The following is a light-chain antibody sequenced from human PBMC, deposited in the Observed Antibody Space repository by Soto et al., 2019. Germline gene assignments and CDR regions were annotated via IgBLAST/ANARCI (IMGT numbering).Light chain of an antibody. V-gene: IGKV3-11*01. CDR1: QSVSSY. CDR3: QQRSNWLSIT. Sequence: EIVLTQSPATLSLSPGERATLSCRASQSVSSYLAWYQQKPGQAPRLLMYEASNRATGIPARFSGGGSGTDFTLTISSLEPEDFAFYYCQQRSNWLSITFGQGTRLEIK. J-gene: IGKJ5*01. CDR2: EAS.